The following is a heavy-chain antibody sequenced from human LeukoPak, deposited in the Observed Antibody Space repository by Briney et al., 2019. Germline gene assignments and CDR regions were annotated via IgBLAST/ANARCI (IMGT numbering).Heavy chain of an antibody. J-gene: IGHJ4*02. V-gene: IGHV1-24*01. Sequence: ASVKVSCKVSGYTLTELSMHWVRQAPGKGLEWMGGFDPEDGETIYAQKFQGRVTMTEDTSTDTAYMELSSLRSEDTAVYYCARDHRRIAVAGTCQGYWGQGTLVTVSS. CDR1: GYTLTELS. CDR2: FDPEDGET. CDR3: ARDHRRIAVAGTCQGY. D-gene: IGHD6-19*01.